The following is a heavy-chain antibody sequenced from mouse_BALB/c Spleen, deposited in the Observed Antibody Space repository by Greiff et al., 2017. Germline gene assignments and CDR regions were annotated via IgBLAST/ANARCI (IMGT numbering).Heavy chain of an antibody. Sequence: VHVKQSGPELVKPGASVKMSCKASGYTFTSYVMHWVKQKPGQGLEWIGYINPYNDGTKYNEKFKGKATLTSDKSSSTAYMELSSLTSEDSAVYYCALYGNYVGFAYWGQGTLVTVSA. CDR3: ALYGNYVGFAY. V-gene: IGHV1-14*01. J-gene: IGHJ3*01. CDR1: GYTFTSYV. D-gene: IGHD2-1*01. CDR2: INPYNDGT.